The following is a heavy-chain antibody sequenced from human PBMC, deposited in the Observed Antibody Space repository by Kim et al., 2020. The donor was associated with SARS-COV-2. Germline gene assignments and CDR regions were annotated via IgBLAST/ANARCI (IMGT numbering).Heavy chain of an antibody. CDR2: IIPIFGTA. Sequence: SVKVSCKASGGTFSSYAISWVRQAPGQGLEWMGGIIPIFGTANYAQKFQGRVTITADESTSTAYMELSSLRSEDTAVYYCARDYYDSSGYPPYYYYYGMDVWGQGTTVTVSS. CDR3: ARDYYDSSGYPPYYYYYGMDV. D-gene: IGHD3-22*01. J-gene: IGHJ6*02. V-gene: IGHV1-69*13. CDR1: GGTFSSYA.